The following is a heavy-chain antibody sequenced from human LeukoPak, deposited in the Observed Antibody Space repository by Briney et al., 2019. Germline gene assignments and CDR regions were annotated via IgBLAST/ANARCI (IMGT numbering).Heavy chain of an antibody. CDR1: GFTFSSYS. V-gene: IGHV3-21*01. CDR3: ARDLGSYQDY. CDR2: ISSSSSYI. D-gene: IGHD5-18*01. J-gene: IGHJ4*02. Sequence: GGSLRLSCAASGFTFSSYSMNWVRQAPGKGLEWVSSISSSSSYIYYADSVEGRFTISRDNAKNSLYLQMNSLRAEDTAVYYCARDLGSYQDYWGQGTLVTVSS.